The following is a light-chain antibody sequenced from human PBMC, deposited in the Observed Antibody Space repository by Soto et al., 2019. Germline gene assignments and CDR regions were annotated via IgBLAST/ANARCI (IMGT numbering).Light chain of an antibody. J-gene: IGKJ1*01. V-gene: IGKV3-20*01. CDR3: HQYDKSPWT. CDR1: QSVRSNY. CDR2: ATS. Sequence: EIVLTQSPGTLSSSPGERATLSCRASQSVRSNYLAWYQQKPGQPPRLLIYATSSRATDIPDRFSGSGSGTNFTLTISRLEAEDFAVYYCHQYDKSPWTFGQGTKVDIK.